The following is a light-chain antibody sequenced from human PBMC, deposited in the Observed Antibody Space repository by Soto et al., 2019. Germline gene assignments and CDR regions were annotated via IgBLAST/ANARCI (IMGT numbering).Light chain of an antibody. Sequence: ATQMTQSPSSLSASVGDRITITCRASRGIGSDLSWYQQKPGKAPTLLIYAASNLQSGVPSRFRGSRSGTDFTLTVSSLQPEDFATYYCLQDHDDSWTFGQGTKV. CDR1: RGIGSD. V-gene: IGKV1-6*01. CDR2: AAS. CDR3: LQDHDDSWT. J-gene: IGKJ1*01.